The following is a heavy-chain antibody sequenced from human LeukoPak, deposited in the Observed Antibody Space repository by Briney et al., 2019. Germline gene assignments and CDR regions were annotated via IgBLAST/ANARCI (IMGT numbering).Heavy chain of an antibody. D-gene: IGHD3-22*01. V-gene: IGHV5-51*01. Sequence: GESLKISCKGSGYSFTNYWIGWVRQMPGKGLGWMGIIHPGDSDTRYSPSFQGQVTISADKSISTAYLQWSSLKASDTAMYYCVRPGRLGPNYYDRSGYYFDYWGQGTLVTVSS. CDR1: GYSFTNYW. CDR2: IHPGDSDT. J-gene: IGHJ4*02. CDR3: VRPGRLGPNYYDRSGYYFDY.